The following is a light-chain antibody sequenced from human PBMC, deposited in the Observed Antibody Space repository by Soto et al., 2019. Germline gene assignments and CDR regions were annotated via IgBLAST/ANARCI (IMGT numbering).Light chain of an antibody. CDR3: QQLNSYPLT. Sequence: IQLTQSPSSLSASAGDRVTITCRASQGIRSYLAWYQQKPGKAPKLLIYAASTLQSGVPSRFSGSGSGTDFALTISSLQPEDVATYFCQQLNSYPLTFGGGTKVEIK. V-gene: IGKV1-9*01. CDR1: QGIRSY. J-gene: IGKJ4*01. CDR2: AAS.